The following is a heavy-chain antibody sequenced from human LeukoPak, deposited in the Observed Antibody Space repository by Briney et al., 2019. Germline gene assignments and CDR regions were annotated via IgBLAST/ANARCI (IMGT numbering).Heavy chain of an antibody. Sequence: GGSLRLSCAASGFTVGSNYMGWVRQAPGKGLEWVSVIYPGGTTYYPDSVKGRFTISRDNSKNTLFLQMDSLRAEDTAVYYCARLAVAYFDSWGQGTLVSVPS. CDR3: ARLAVAYFDS. V-gene: IGHV3-66*04. J-gene: IGHJ4*02. CDR2: IYPGGTT. D-gene: IGHD6-19*01. CDR1: GFTVGSNY.